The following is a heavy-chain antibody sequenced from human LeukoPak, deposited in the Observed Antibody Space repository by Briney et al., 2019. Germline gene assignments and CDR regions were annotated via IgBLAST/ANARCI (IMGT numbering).Heavy chain of an antibody. D-gene: IGHD3-10*01. Sequence: PGGSQRLSCAASGFTFNNYGMHWVRQAPGKRLEWVAIISYDGSNTYYADSVKGRFTISRDNSKNTLYLQMNSLRAEDTAVYYCANENYYGSGSYADHWGQGTLVTVSS. J-gene: IGHJ4*02. V-gene: IGHV3-30*18. CDR1: GFTFNNYG. CDR2: ISYDGSNT. CDR3: ANENYYGSGSYADH.